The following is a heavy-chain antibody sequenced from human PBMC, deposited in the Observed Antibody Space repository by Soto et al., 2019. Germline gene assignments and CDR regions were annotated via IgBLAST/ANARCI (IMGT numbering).Heavy chain of an antibody. CDR2: IIHSEST. CDR1: GGSFSAYY. V-gene: IGHV4-34*12. Sequence: SETLSLTCAVYGGSFSAYYWSWVRQPPGKGLEWIGEIIHSESTKYNPSLKSRVTISVDTSKNQFSLKLSSVTAADTAVYYCARQRPTDGRWEFANYYGMDVWGQGTLVTVSS. CDR3: ARQRPTDGRWEFANYYGMDV. J-gene: IGHJ6*02. D-gene: IGHD1-26*01.